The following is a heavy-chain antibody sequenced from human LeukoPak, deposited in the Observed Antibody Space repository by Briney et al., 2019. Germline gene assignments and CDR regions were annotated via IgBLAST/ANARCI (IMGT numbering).Heavy chain of an antibody. V-gene: IGHV3-21*01. Sequence: GGSLRLSCAASGFTFSSYSMTWVRQAPGKGLEWVSSISSSSSYIYYADSVKGRFTISRDNAKNSLYLQMNSLRAEDTAVYYCARATVRGSAFDIWGQGTMVTVSS. CDR3: ARATVRGSAFDI. J-gene: IGHJ3*02. D-gene: IGHD3-10*01. CDR2: ISSSSSYI. CDR1: GFTFSSYS.